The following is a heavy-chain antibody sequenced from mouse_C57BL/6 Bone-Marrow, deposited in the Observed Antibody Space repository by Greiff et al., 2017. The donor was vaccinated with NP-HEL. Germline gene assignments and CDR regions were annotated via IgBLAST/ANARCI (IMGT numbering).Heavy chain of an antibody. D-gene: IGHD1-1*01. CDR2: ISNGGGST. V-gene: IGHV5-12*01. Sequence: EVKLVESGGGLVQPGGSLKLSCAASGFTFSDYYMYWVRQTPEKRLEWVAYISNGGGSTYYPDTVKGRFTISRDNAKNTLYLQMSRLKSEDTAMYYCARRGYGSSYRYFDYWGQGTTLTVSS. CDR3: ARRGYGSSYRYFDY. CDR1: GFTFSDYY. J-gene: IGHJ2*01.